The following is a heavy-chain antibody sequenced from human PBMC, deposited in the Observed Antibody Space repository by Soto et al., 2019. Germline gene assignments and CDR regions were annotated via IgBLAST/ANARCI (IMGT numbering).Heavy chain of an antibody. Sequence: QLQLQESGSGLVKPSQTLSLTCAVSGGSISSGGYSWSWIRQPPGKGLEWIGYIYHSGSTYYNPSLESRVTISVDRSKNQFCLKLSSVTAADTAVYYCARVRSYSSSWEEQWRVDYWGQGTLVTVSS. J-gene: IGHJ4*02. CDR2: IYHSGST. CDR1: GGSISSGGYS. CDR3: ARVRSYSSSWEEQWRVDY. D-gene: IGHD6-13*01. V-gene: IGHV4-30-2*01.